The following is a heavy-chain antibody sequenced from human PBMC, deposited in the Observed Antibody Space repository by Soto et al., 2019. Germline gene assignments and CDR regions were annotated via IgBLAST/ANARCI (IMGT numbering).Heavy chain of an antibody. CDR2: INAGNGNT. Sequence: QVQLVQSGAEEKKPGASVKVSCKTSGYTFTRYAMHWVRQAPGQRLEWMGWINAGNGNTKYSQKFQGRVTITRDTSASTAYMELSSLRSEDTAVYYCARDFHGYGMDVWGQGTTVTVSS. CDR1: GYTFTRYA. J-gene: IGHJ6*02. V-gene: IGHV1-3*05. D-gene: IGHD2-8*01. CDR3: ARDFHGYGMDV.